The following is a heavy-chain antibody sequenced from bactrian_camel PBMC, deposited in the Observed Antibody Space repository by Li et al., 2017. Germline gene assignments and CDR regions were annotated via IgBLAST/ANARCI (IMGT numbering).Heavy chain of an antibody. V-gene: IGHV3S25*01. CDR2: INKGGDNT. J-gene: IGHJ4*01. D-gene: IGHD1*01. CDR3: VTSFGWRFYHY. Sequence: QLVESGGGLVQPGGSLRLSCAASGFTFTSVWMYWIRQAPGKGLEWVSVINKGGDNTDYAESVKGRFTVSKDVDKNTLNLQMNNLKPEDTAVYYCVTSFGWRFYHYWGQGTQVTVS. CDR1: GFTFTSVW.